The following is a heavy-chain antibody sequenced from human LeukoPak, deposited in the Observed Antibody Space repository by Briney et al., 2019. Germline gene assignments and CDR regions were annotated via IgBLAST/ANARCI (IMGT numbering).Heavy chain of an antibody. Sequence: GGSQRLSCAASGFTFSSYAMSWVRQAPGKGLEWVSAISGSGGSTYYADSVKGRFTISRDNSKNTLYLQMNSLRAEDTAVYYCAKDRLITYYYDSSGAPVDYWGQGTLVTVSS. CDR3: AKDRLITYYYDSSGAPVDY. J-gene: IGHJ4*02. CDR2: ISGSGGST. D-gene: IGHD3-22*01. V-gene: IGHV3-23*01. CDR1: GFTFSSYA.